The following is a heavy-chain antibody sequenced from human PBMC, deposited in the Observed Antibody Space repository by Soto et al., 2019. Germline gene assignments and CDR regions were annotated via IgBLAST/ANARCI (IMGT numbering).Heavy chain of an antibody. CDR3: ARSRVRGGYYFDY. CDR2: TNTDNGNT. CDR1: GYTFTTYA. Sequence: QVQVVQSGAEVKKPGASVTVSCKASGYTFTTYAIHWVRQAPGQSLEWMGWTNTDNGNTYYSQKMQARVTLTKETFARIELMELSRLRSEDTAVYYCARSRVRGGYYFDYWGQGALVTVSS. D-gene: IGHD3-16*01. J-gene: IGHJ4*02. V-gene: IGHV1-3*04.